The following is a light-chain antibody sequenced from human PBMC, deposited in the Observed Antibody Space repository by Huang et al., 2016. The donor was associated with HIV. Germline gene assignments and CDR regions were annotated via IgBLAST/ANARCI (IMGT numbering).Light chain of an antibody. CDR1: QSLIYSDGNTY. CDR3: MQGTPWPPIT. CDR2: KIA. Sequence: DVVLTQSPLSLPVTLGQPASISCWSSQSLIYSDGNTYLSWFQQRPGQSPRRLIYKIANRDSGVPDRFSGSGSGSDFTLKIGKVEAEDVAVYYCMQGTPWPPITFGQGTRLEI. V-gene: IGKV2-30*01. J-gene: IGKJ5*01.